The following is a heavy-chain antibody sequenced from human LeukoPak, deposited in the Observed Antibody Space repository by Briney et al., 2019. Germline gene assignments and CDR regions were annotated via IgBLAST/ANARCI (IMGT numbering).Heavy chain of an antibody. Sequence: PGGSLRLSWSASGFTFSDYHMSWIRQAPGKGLGWVSYISTSSSYTNYADSVKGRFTISRDNAKNSLYLPMNSLRAEDTAVYYCARGGVGTTTGSPLVPWRRGTLVTVSS. D-gene: IGHD1-26*01. CDR1: GFTFSDYH. J-gene: IGHJ4*02. CDR3: ARGGVGTTTGSPLVP. V-gene: IGHV3-11*05. CDR2: ISTSSSYT.